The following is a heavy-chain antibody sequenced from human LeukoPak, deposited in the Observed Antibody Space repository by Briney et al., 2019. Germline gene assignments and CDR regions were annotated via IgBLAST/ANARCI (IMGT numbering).Heavy chain of an antibody. D-gene: IGHD2-15*01. CDR1: GFTFSSYA. CDR3: AKDGGSCYDWGGIDY. CDR2: ISGSGGST. J-gene: IGHJ4*02. V-gene: IGHV3-23*01. Sequence: PGGSLRLSCAASGFTFSSYAMSWVRQAPGKGLEWVSAISGSGGSTYYADSVKGRFTISRDNPKNTLYLQMNSLRAEDTAVYYCAKDGGSCYDWGGIDYWGQGTLVTVSS.